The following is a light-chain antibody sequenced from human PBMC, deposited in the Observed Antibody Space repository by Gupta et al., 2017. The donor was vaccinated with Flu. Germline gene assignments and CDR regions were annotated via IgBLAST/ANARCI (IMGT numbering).Light chain of an antibody. Sequence: LAQCPCTLSLSPGERATLSCRASQSVSSSYLAWYQQKPGQAPRLLIYGTSNRATGIPDRFSGSGSGTDFTLTITRLEPEDFAVYYCQQYGSSPRYSFGQGTKLEIK. V-gene: IGKV3-20*01. CDR3: QQYGSSPRYS. J-gene: IGKJ2*03. CDR2: GTS. CDR1: QSVSSSY.